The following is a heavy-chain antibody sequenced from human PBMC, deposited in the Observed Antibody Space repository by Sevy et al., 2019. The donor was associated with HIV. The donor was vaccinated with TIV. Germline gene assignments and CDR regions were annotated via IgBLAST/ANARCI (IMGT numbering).Heavy chain of an antibody. CDR2: IIPIFGTA. CDR1: GGTFSSYA. V-gene: IGHV1-69*13. J-gene: IGHJ6*03. Sequence: GASVKVSCKASGGTFSSYAISWVRQAPGQGLEWMGGIIPIFGTANYAQKFQGRVTITADESTSTAYMELSSLRSEDTAVYYCARGGLERLSLRAPMDVWGKGTTVTVSS. D-gene: IGHD1-1*01. CDR3: ARGGLERLSLRAPMDV.